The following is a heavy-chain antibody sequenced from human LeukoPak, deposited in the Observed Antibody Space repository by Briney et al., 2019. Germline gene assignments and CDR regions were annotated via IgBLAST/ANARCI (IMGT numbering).Heavy chain of an antibody. CDR3: ARHLFSSGWPDY. J-gene: IGHJ4*02. Sequence: SETLSLTCPVSGGSVSSSSYYWGWIRQPPGKGLQWIGSIYYSGSTYYNPFLKSRVTMSVDTSQNHFSLKLRSLTAADTAVYYCARHLFSSGWPDYWGQGTPVTVSS. V-gene: IGHV4-39*01. CDR2: IYYSGST. D-gene: IGHD6-19*01. CDR1: GGSVSSSSYY.